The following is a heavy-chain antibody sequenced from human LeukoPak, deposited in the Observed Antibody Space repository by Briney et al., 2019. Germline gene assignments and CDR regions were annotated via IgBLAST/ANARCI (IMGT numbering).Heavy chain of an antibody. D-gene: IGHD2-2*02. CDR3: ARANTASGMDV. J-gene: IGHJ6*02. CDR2: IGTAGDP. V-gene: IGHV3-13*05. CDR1: GFTFSSYD. Sequence: GGSLRLSCAASGFTFSSYDMHWVRQATGKGLEWVSAIGTAGDPYYPGSVKGRFTISRENAKNSLYLQMNSLKAGDTAVYYCARANTASGMDVWGQGTTVTVSS.